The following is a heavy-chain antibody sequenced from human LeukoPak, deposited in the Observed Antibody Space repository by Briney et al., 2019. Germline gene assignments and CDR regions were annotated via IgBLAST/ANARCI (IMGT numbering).Heavy chain of an antibody. D-gene: IGHD6-19*01. CDR2: ISGSGGST. CDR3: AKVPMIYSSGWYLG. Sequence: RTGGSLRLSCTASGFTFSSYAMSWVRQAPGKGLEWVSAISGSGGSTYYADSVKGRFTISRDNSKNTLYLQMNSLRAEDTAVYYCAKVPMIYSSGWYLGWGQGTLVTVSS. J-gene: IGHJ4*02. V-gene: IGHV3-23*01. CDR1: GFTFSSYA.